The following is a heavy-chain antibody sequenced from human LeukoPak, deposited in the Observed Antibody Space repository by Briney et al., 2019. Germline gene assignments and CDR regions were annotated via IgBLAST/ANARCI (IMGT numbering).Heavy chain of an antibody. CDR2: IWYDGSNK. D-gene: IGHD5-12*01. J-gene: IGHJ4*02. Sequence: GGSLRLSCAASGFTFSSYGMHWVRQAPGKGLEWVAVIWYDGSNKDYGDSVKGRFTISRDNSKNTVYLQMNSLRAEDTAVYYGGSVRLANTGYDAIDYWGQGTLVTVSS. V-gene: IGHV3-33*01. CDR1: GFTFSSYG. CDR3: GSVRLANTGYDAIDY.